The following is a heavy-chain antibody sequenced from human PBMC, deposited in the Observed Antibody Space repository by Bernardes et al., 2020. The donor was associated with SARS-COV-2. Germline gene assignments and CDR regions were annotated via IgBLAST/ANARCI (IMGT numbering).Heavy chain of an antibody. CDR2: LSYDAPKK. D-gene: IGHD6-25*01. CDR1: GFTFRNSG. Sequence: GGPLLLSCAASGFTFRNSGMHWVRQAPGPGLAWVAVLSYDAPKKYYADSVKGRFTVSRDNSKNTLFLQMNSLRTDDTAVYYCHLNARRPEFFDSWGQGSLVTVSS. J-gene: IGHJ4*02. CDR3: HLNARRPEFFDS. V-gene: IGHV3-30*03.